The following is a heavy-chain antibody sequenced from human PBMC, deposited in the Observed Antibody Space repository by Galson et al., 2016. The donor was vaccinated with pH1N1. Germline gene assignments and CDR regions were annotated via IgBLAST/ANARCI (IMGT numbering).Heavy chain of an antibody. V-gene: IGHV3-23*01. CDR2: ISGGGDNT. Sequence: SLRLSCAASGFTFSNFAMSWVRQAPGRGLKWVSDISGGGDNTYYADSVKGRFTISRDNSKNILYLHMNSLRVEDTAVYFCVNSIPVRPFGDWGQGTLVTVSS. CDR1: GFTFSNFA. CDR3: VNSIPVRPFGD. D-gene: IGHD6-6*01. J-gene: IGHJ1*01.